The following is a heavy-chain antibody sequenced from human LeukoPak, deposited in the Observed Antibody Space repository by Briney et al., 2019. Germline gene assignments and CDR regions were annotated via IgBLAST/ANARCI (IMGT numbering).Heavy chain of an antibody. D-gene: IGHD3-9*01. CDR1: GFTFSSYA. Sequence: PGGSLRLSCAASGFTFSSYAMHWVRQAPGKGLEWVAVISYDGSNKYYADSVKGRFTISRDNSKNTLYLQMNSLRAEDTAVYYCAKESPSFDWLLLFDPWGQGTLVTVSS. CDR3: AKESPSFDWLLLFDP. J-gene: IGHJ5*02. CDR2: ISYDGSNK. V-gene: IGHV3-30-3*01.